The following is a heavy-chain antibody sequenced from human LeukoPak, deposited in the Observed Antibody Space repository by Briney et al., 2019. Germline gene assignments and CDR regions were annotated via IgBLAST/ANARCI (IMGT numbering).Heavy chain of an antibody. CDR3: ATDLLLPDEWEPGSFDY. CDR1: RYTLTELS. J-gene: IGHJ4*02. Sequence: ASVKVSCKVSRYTLTELSMHWVRQAPGKGLEWMGGFDPEDGETIYAQKFQGRVTMTEDTSTDTAYMELSSLRSEDTAVYYCATDLLLPDEWEPGSFDYWGQGTLVTVSS. D-gene: IGHD1-26*01. V-gene: IGHV1-24*01. CDR2: FDPEDGET.